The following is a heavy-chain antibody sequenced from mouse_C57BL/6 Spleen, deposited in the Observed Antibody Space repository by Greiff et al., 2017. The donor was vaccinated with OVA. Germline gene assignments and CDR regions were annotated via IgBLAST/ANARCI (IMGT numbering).Heavy chain of an antibody. D-gene: IGHD1-1*02. V-gene: IGHV1-59*01. J-gene: IGHJ1*01. Sequence: QVQLQQPGAELVRPGTSVKLSCKASGYTFTSYWMHWVKQRPGQGLEWIGVIDPGDSNTNYNQKFKGKATLTVDTSSSTAYMQLSSLTSEDSAVYYCAREGGTTNYFDVWGPGPPVTVSS. CDR3: AREGGTTNYFDV. CDR1: GYTFTSYW. CDR2: IDPGDSNT.